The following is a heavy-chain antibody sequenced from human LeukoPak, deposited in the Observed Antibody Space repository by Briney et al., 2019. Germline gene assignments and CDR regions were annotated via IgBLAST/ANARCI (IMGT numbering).Heavy chain of an antibody. J-gene: IGHJ4*02. CDR1: GFTFSNYA. D-gene: IGHD6-19*01. CDR3: ANQLIAVAGSHDY. CDR2: ISGSGVGT. V-gene: IGHV3-23*01. Sequence: GGSLRLSCAASGFTFSNYAMSWVRQAPGKGLEWVSVISGSGVGTYYADSVKGRFTISRDNSKNTLFLQMNSLRAEDTAVYYCANQLIAVAGSHDYWGQGPLVTVSS.